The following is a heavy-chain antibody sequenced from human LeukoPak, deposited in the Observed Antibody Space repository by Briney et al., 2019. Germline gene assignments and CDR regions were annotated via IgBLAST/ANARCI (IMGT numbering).Heavy chain of an antibody. CDR2: IYYSGST. Sequence: SETLSLTCTVSGGSISSGGYYWSWIRQPPGKGLEWIGYIYYSGSTNYNPSLKSRVTISVDTSKNQFSLKLSSVTAADTAVYYCARGFGYANAFDIWGQGTMVTVSS. CDR3: ARGFGYANAFDI. V-gene: IGHV4-61*08. J-gene: IGHJ3*02. D-gene: IGHD5-12*01. CDR1: GGSISSGGYY.